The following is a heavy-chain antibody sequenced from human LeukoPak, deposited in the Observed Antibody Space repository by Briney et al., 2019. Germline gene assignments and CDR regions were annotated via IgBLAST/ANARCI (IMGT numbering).Heavy chain of an antibody. CDR3: ARLPRAGGGLDY. Sequence: SETLSLTCTVSGGCISSRSYYWGWIRQPPGKGLEWIGSIYYTGSTYYNPSLKSRVTMSVDTSRNQFSLKLTSVTAADTAVYFCARLPRAGGGLDYWGQGTLVTVSS. D-gene: IGHD6-13*01. CDR1: GGCISSRSYY. J-gene: IGHJ4*02. CDR2: IYYTGST. V-gene: IGHV4-39*01.